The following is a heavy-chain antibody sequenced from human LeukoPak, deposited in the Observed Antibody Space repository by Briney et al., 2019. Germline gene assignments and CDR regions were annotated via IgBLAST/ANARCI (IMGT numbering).Heavy chain of an antibody. V-gene: IGHV3-23*01. J-gene: IGHJ4*02. CDR2: ISGSGGST. CDR3: AKVTVTMAATGDY. Sequence: GGSLRLSRVVSGFILNNFDMSCVRQAPGRGLEWVSAISGSGGSTYYADSVKGRFTISRDNSKNTLYLQMNSLRVEDTAIYYCAKVTVTMAATGDYWGQGTLVSVSS. D-gene: IGHD2-15*01. CDR1: GFILNNFD.